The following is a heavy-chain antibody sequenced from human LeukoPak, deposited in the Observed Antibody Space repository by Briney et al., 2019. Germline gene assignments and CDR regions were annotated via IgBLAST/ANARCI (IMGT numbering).Heavy chain of an antibody. CDR1: GFTFSTYA. CDR2: IGGSGGNT. J-gene: IGHJ6*03. Sequence: PGGSLRLSCAASGFTFSTYAMSWVRQAPGKGLEWVSSIGGSGGNTYYADSVKGRFSISRDNSKNTLYLQMNSLRAEDSAVYYCAKDLRGYSYGRGNYYMDVWGKGTTVTVSS. D-gene: IGHD5-18*01. V-gene: IGHV3-23*01. CDR3: AKDLRGYSYGRGNYYMDV.